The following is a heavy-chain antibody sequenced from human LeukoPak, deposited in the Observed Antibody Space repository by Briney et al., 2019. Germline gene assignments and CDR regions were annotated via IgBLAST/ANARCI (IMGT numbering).Heavy chain of an antibody. Sequence: GASVKVSCTASGYTFTSYYMHWVRQAPGQGLEWMGWINPNSGGTNYAQKFQGRVTMTRDTSISTAYMELSRLRSDDTAVYYCARDRRVTYYYDSSGYYYFDYWGQGTLVTVSS. J-gene: IGHJ4*02. V-gene: IGHV1-2*02. CDR3: ARDRRVTYYYDSSGYYYFDY. CDR1: GYTFTSYY. CDR2: INPNSGGT. D-gene: IGHD3-22*01.